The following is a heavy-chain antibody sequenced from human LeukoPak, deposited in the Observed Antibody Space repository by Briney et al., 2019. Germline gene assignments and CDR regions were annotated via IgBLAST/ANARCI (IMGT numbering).Heavy chain of an antibody. J-gene: IGHJ4*02. CDR2: LSSSSSYI. CDR1: GFTFSSYS. CDR3: ARHLSGVTGYTYGRGIDY. V-gene: IGHV3-21*01. D-gene: IGHD5-18*01. Sequence: PGGSLRLSCAASGFTFSSYSMNWVRQAPRQGQEWVSSLSSSSSYIDYADSVKGRFTISRDNAKTSLYLHMNSLRAEDTAVYYCARHLSGVTGYTYGRGIDYWGQGTLVTVSS.